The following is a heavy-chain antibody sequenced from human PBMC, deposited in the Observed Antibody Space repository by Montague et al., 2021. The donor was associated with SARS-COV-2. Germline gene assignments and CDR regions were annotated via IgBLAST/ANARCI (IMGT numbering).Heavy chain of an antibody. CDR1: GDSVCVNTAA. CDR2: THYRSKWTS. V-gene: IGHV6-1*01. CDR3: VRDTGSAQAGFDA. J-gene: IGHJ4*02. Sequence: CAISGDSVCVNTAAWNWNRQTPSVDLEWLGRTHYRSKWTSDYATSVEGRISIDPDTSKNQFFLHLRSVTPEDTGVYYCVRDTGSAQAGFDAWGQGTLVTVSS. D-gene: IGHD4-17*01.